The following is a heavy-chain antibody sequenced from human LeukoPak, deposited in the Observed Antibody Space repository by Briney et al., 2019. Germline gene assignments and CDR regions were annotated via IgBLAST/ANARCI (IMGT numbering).Heavy chain of an antibody. D-gene: IGHD6-13*01. CDR2: IKQDESEK. Sequence: GGSLRLSCAASGFTLNSYWMSWVRQAPGKGLEWVANIKQDESEKYYVDSVKGRFTISRDNSKNTLYLQMNSLRPEDTAVYFCAKGVAAPGLNYYFYCYMDVWGKGTTVTISS. J-gene: IGHJ6*03. CDR1: GFTLNSYW. V-gene: IGHV3-7*01. CDR3: AKGVAAPGLNYYFYCYMDV.